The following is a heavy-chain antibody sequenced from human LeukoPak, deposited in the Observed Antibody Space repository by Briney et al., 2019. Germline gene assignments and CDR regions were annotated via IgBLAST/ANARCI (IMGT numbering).Heavy chain of an antibody. D-gene: IGHD4-17*01. CDR3: ARDRLIYGDYGDAFDI. CDR1: GFTFSRCS. J-gene: IGHJ3*02. V-gene: IGHV3-21*01. CDR2: ISSSSSYI. Sequence: GGSLRLSCAASGFTFSRCSMNWVRQAPGKGLEWVSSISSSSSYIYYADSVKGRFTISRDNAKTSLYLQMNSLRAEDTAVYYCARDRLIYGDYGDAFDIWGQGTMVTVSS.